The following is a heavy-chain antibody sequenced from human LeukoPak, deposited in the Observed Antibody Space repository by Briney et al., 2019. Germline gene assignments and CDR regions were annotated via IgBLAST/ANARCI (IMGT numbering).Heavy chain of an antibody. V-gene: IGHV3-7*01. Sequence: GGSLRLSCAASGFTFSSYWMSWVRQAPGKGLEWVANIKQDGSEKYYVDSVKGRFTISRDNAKNSLYLQMNSLRAEDTAVNYCAREAGGYLRTPYFDYWGQGTLVTVSS. CDR1: GFTFSSYW. CDR2: IKQDGSEK. J-gene: IGHJ4*02. D-gene: IGHD5-12*01. CDR3: AREAGGYLRTPYFDY.